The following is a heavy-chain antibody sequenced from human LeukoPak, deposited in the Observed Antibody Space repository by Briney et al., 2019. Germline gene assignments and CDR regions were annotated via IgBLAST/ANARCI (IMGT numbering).Heavy chain of an antibody. J-gene: IGHJ4*02. Sequence: SVKVSCKASGYTFTSYYMHWVRQAPGQGLEWMGIINPSGGSTSYAQKFQGRVTMTRDTSTSTVYMELSSLRSEDTAVYYCARDLGYIAAAGTFDYWGQGTLVTVSS. D-gene: IGHD6-13*01. CDR3: ARDLGYIAAAGTFDY. CDR2: INPSGGST. V-gene: IGHV1-46*01. CDR1: GYTFTSYY.